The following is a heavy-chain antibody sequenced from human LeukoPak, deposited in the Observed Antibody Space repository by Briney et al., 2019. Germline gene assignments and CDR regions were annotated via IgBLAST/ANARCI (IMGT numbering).Heavy chain of an antibody. CDR2: ISSSSSYI. D-gene: IGHD2-2*01. V-gene: IGHV3-21*01. CDR1: GFTFSSYS. CDR3: ARGAGGIVVVPAAPPSAFDI. J-gene: IGHJ3*02. Sequence: PGGSLRLSCAASGFTFSSYSMNWVRQAPGKGLEWVSSISSSSSYIYYADSVKGRFTISRDNAKNSLYLQMNSLRAEDTAVYYCARGAGGIVVVPAAPPSAFDIWGQGTMVTVSS.